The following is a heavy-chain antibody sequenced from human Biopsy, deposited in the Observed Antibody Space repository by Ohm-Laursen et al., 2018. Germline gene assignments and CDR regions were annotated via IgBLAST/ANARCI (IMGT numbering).Heavy chain of an antibody. D-gene: IGHD4-23*01. CDR1: GGSFTGHY. J-gene: IGHJ1*01. CDR2: ISHTGYT. Sequence: SQTLSLTCPVSGGSFTGHYWTWIRQPPGKGLEWIGHISHTGYTSYTSSLKSRVTISLDTSRKHFSLRLTSLAAADTAVYYCARGSNEYGGLYFPHWGQGTLVTVSS. V-gene: IGHV4-59*11. CDR3: ARGSNEYGGLYFPH.